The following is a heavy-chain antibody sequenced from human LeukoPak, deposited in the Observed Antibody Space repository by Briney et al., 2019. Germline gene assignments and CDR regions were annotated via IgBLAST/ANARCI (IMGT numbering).Heavy chain of an antibody. CDR2: IIWNGGST. V-gene: IGHV3-20*04. D-gene: IGHD3-22*01. CDR1: GFTFDDYG. Sequence: GGSLRLSCAASGFTFDDYGMSWVRQAPGKGLEWVSVIIWNGGSTGYADSVKGRFTISRDHAKNSLYLQMNSLRAEDTALYYCARDLRYYYDSSGYVHFDYWGQGTLVTVSS. J-gene: IGHJ4*02. CDR3: ARDLRYYYDSSGYVHFDY.